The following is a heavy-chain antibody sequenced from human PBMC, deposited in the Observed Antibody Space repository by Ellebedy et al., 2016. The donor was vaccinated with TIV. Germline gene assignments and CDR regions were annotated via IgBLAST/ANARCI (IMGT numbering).Heavy chain of an antibody. V-gene: IGHV3-66*01. CDR2: IYSGGTT. CDR1: GLTVSNNY. CDR3: ARGDGGDSGTLGY. Sequence: GESLKISXAVSGLTVSNNYMRWVRQAPGKGLEWVSVIYSGGTTNYADSVKGRFTISRDNAKNSLYLQINSLRAEDTAVYYCARGDGGDSGTLGYWGQGTLVTVSS. J-gene: IGHJ4*02. D-gene: IGHD4-23*01.